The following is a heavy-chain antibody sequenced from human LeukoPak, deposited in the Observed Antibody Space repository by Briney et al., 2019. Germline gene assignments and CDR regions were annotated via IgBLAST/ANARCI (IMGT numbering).Heavy chain of an antibody. V-gene: IGHV3-23*01. CDR3: AKDRSYYDRISNFDY. D-gene: IGHD3-22*01. CDR2: ISGNGGST. CDR1: GFTFSSYA. J-gene: IGHJ4*02. Sequence: GGSLRLSCAASGFTFSSYAMSWVRQAPGKGLEWVSGISGNGGSTYYADSVEGRFTISRDNSKNTLYLQINNLRAEDTAIYCCAKDRSYYDRISNFDYWGQGTLVTVSS.